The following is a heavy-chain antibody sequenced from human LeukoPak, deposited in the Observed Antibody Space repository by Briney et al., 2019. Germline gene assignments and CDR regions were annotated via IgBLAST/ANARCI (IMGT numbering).Heavy chain of an antibody. CDR2: FDPEDGET. V-gene: IGHV1-24*01. D-gene: IGHD3-16*02. Sequence: ASVKVSCKVSGYTLTELSMHWVRQAPGKGLEWMGGFDPEDGETIYAQTFQGRVTMTEDTSTDTAYMELSSLRSEDTAGYYCATFGVRRGSVWGSYRQYWGQGTLVTVSS. CDR3: ATFGVRRGSVWGSYRQY. J-gene: IGHJ4*02. CDR1: GYTLTELS.